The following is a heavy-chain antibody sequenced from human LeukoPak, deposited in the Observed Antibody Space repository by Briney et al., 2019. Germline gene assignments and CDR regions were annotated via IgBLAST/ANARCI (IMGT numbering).Heavy chain of an antibody. Sequence: GGSLRLSCTASGFIFRDYVMSWVRQAPGKGPEWVAAIWRTGDWTHYVDSVKGRFTISRDNSKNALYLQMNSLRAEDTAVYYCARGGAVAGPHWGQGTLVTVSS. J-gene: IGHJ4*02. CDR1: GFIFRDYV. D-gene: IGHD6-19*01. V-gene: IGHV3-23*05. CDR3: ARGGAVAGPH. CDR2: IWRTGDWT.